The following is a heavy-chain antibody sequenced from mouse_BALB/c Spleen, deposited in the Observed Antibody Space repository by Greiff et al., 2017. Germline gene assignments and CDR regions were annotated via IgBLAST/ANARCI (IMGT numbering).Heavy chain of an antibody. CDR3: ARFREDYFDY. J-gene: IGHJ2*01. V-gene: IGHV5-9-3*01. Sequence: EVQLMESGGGLVKPGGSLKLSCAASGFTFSSYAMSWVRQTPEKRLEWVATISSGGSYTDYPDSVKGRSTISKDTAKNTLYLQMSSLRSEDTAMYYCARFREDYFDYWGQGTTLTVSS. CDR2: ISSGGSYT. CDR1: GFTFSSYA.